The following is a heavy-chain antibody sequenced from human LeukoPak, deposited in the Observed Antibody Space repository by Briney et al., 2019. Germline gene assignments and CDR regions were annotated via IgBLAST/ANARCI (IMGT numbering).Heavy chain of an antibody. CDR1: GFTFSDYY. J-gene: IGHJ4*02. CDR2: IKSKTDGGTT. D-gene: IGHD6-25*01. V-gene: IGHV3-15*01. Sequence: GGSLRLSCAASGFTFSDYYMSWIRQAPGKGLEWVGRIKSKTDGGTTDYAAPVKGRFTISRDDSKNTLYLQMNSLKTEDTAVYYCTTVAAAWDFDYWGQGTLVTVSS. CDR3: TTVAAAWDFDY.